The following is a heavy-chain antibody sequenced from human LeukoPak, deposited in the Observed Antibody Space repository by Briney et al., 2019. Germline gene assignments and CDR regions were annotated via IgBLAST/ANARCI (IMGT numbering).Heavy chain of an antibody. CDR1: GFTFSSYG. D-gene: IGHD6-19*01. CDR3: ARDLGISSGWYLDY. V-gene: IGHV3-30-3*01. J-gene: IGHJ4*02. CDR2: ISYDGSNK. Sequence: PGGSLRLSCAASGFTFSSYGIHWVRQAPGKGLEWVAVISYDGSNKYYADSVKGRFTISRDNSKNTLYLQMNSLRAEDTAVYYCARDLGISSGWYLDYWGQGTLVTVSS.